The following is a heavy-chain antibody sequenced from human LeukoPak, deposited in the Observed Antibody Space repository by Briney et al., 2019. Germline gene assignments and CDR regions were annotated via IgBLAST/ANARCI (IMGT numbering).Heavy chain of an antibody. Sequence: GGSLRLSCAASGFTFSSYAMSWVRQAPGKGLEWVSTISGSGGTTYYAASVKGRFTISRDNSKNTLHLQMNTLRDDDTALYYCAKAPYCSGGICYSDWYFDLWGRGTLVTVSS. J-gene: IGHJ2*01. CDR3: AKAPYCSGGICYSDWYFDL. D-gene: IGHD2-15*01. CDR1: GFTFSSYA. V-gene: IGHV3-23*01. CDR2: ISGSGGTT.